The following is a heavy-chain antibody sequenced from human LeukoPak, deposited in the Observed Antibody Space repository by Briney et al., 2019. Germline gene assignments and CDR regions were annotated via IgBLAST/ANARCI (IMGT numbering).Heavy chain of an antibody. Sequence: KPSETLSLTYTVSGGSISSHYWSRIRQPPGKGLEWIGYIYYSGSTNYNPSLKSRVTISVDTSKNQFSLKLSSVTAADTAVYYCARLTRGEAFDIWGQGTMVTVSS. CDR3: ARLTRGEAFDI. J-gene: IGHJ3*02. V-gene: IGHV4-59*11. CDR2: IYYSGST. CDR1: GGSISSHY. D-gene: IGHD3-16*01.